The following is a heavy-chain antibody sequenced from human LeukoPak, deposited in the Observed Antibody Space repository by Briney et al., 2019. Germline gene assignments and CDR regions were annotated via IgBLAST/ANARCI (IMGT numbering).Heavy chain of an antibody. CDR3: ARGRRVRGVTSPDV. V-gene: IGHV1-69*13. CDR2: IIPIFGTA. D-gene: IGHD3-10*01. Sequence: ASVKVSCKASGGTFSSYAISWVRQAPGQGLEWMGGIIPIFGTANYAQKFQGRVTITADESTSTAYMELSSLRSEDTAVYYCARGRRVRGVTSPDVWGQGTTVTVSS. J-gene: IGHJ6*02. CDR1: GGTFSSYA.